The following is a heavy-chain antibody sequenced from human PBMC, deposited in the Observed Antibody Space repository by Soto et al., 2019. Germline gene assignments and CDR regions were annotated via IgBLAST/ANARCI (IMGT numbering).Heavy chain of an antibody. D-gene: IGHD2-15*01. CDR3: ARDDVLCDGGRCYGVPLDV. CDR2: INHSGST. V-gene: IGHV4-34*01. CDR1: GGSFSGYY. Sequence: PSETLCLTCAVYGGSFSGYYWSWIRQPPGKGLEWIGEINHSGSTNYNPSLKSRVTISVDTSKNQFSLKLSSVTAEDTAVYYCARDDVLCDGGRCYGVPLDVWGKGTTVTVSS. J-gene: IGHJ6*04.